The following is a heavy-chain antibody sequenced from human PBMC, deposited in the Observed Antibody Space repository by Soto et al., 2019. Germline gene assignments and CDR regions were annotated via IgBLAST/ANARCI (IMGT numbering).Heavy chain of an antibody. Sequence: ASVKVSCKTSGYTFSCFYIHWVRQAPGQGLESMGWIYPDSGGTDYAQKFQGRVTMTRDTSISTAYMELSRLRSDDTAVYYCRVTGVSEVDYWGQGTLVTVSS. D-gene: IGHD2-8*01. V-gene: IGHV1-2*02. CDR3: RVTGVSEVDY. J-gene: IGHJ4*02. CDR2: IYPDSGGT. CDR1: GYTFSCFY.